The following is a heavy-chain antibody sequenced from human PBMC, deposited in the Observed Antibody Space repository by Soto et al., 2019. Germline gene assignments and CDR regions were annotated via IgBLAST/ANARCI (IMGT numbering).Heavy chain of an antibody. D-gene: IGHD3-16*01. V-gene: IGHV3-7*05. J-gene: IGHJ4*02. Sequence: EVQLVESGGGLVQPGGSLRLSCAASGFTFSAYWMTWIRQAPGRGLEWVANIKPDGSDKFYVGSVKGRFTISRDNAKNSLYLQMISLAAEDTAVYYCASGGHVDYCGQGTLVTVSS. CDR1: GFTFSAYW. CDR3: ASGGHVDY. CDR2: IKPDGSDK.